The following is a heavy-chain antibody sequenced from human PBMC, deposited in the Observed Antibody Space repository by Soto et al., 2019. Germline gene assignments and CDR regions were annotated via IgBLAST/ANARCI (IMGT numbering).Heavy chain of an antibody. CDR1: GGSISIYY. CDR2: IYYNENT. D-gene: IGHD3-22*01. J-gene: IGHJ4*02. CDR3: ARSRITMIVVVTTPLGYFDY. Sequence: SETLSLTCTVSGGSISIYYLTWIRQPPGKGLEWIGHIYYNENTNYNPSLKNRVTISVDTSKTQFSLKLSSVTAADTAVYYCARSRITMIVVVTTPLGYFDYWGQGTLVTVSS. V-gene: IGHV4-59*08.